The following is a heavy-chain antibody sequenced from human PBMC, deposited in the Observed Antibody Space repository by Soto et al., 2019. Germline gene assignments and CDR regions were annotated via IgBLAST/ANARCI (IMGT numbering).Heavy chain of an antibody. V-gene: IGHV3-66*01. CDR2: IYSGGST. D-gene: IGHD6-13*01. CDR1: GFTVSSNY. CDR3: ARDKIAAAGTPHWFDP. J-gene: IGHJ5*02. Sequence: GESLKISCAASGFTVSSNYMSWVRQAPGKGLEWVSVIYSGGSTYYADSVKGRFTISRDNSKNTLFLQMNSLRAEDTAVYYCARDKIAAAGTPHWFDPWGQGTLVTVSS.